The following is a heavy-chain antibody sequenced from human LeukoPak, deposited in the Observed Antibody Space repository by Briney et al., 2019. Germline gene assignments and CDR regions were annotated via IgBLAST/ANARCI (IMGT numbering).Heavy chain of an antibody. D-gene: IGHD6-19*01. CDR3: ARQWLETPAFDP. V-gene: IGHV4-59*01. Sequence: SETLSLTCTVSGGSISSYYWSWIRQPPGKGLEWIGYIYYSGSTNYNPSLKSRVTISVDTSKNQFSLKLSSVTAADTAVYYCARQWLETPAFDPWGQGTLVTVSS. CDR1: GGSISSYY. CDR2: IYYSGST. J-gene: IGHJ5*02.